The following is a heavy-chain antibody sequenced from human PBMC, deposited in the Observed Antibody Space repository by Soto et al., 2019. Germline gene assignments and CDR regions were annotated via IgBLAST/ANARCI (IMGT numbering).Heavy chain of an antibody. D-gene: IGHD1-1*01. Sequence: SVTLSLTCPVCGDSISSYYWNWLRQPPGKGLEWIGYIYYSGSTNYNPSLKSRVTISVDTSKNQFSLKLSSVTAADTAVYSCANSRTTEAPWAFQRWGQGTLVTVSS. CDR3: ANSRTTEAPWAFQR. J-gene: IGHJ1*01. CDR1: GDSISSYY. CDR2: IYYSGST. V-gene: IGHV4-59*01.